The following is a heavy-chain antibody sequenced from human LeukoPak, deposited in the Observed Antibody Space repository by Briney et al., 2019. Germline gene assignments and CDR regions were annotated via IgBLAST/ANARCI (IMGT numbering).Heavy chain of an antibody. CDR2: IYHSGST. J-gene: IGHJ4*02. CDR3: ARTHPVRGSFDY. D-gene: IGHD3-10*01. CDR1: GGSISSGGYY. Sequence: PSETLSLTCTVSGGSISSGGYYWSWIRQPPGKGLEWIGYIYHSGSTYYNPSLKSRVTLSVDRSKNQFSLKLSSVTAADTAVYYCARTHPVRGSFDYWGQGTLVTVSS. V-gene: IGHV4-30-2*01.